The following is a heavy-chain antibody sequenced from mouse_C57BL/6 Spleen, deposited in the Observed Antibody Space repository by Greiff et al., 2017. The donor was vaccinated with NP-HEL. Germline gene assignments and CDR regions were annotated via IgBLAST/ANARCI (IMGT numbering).Heavy chain of an antibody. J-gene: IGHJ3*01. CDR3: ARASNPPY. Sequence: VQLQQSGAELVRPGTSVKVSCKASGYAFTNYLIEWVKQRPGQGLEWIGVINPGSGGTTYNEKFKGKATLTAEKSSSTAYMQLSSLTSEDSAVYFCARASNPPYWGQGTLVTVSA. V-gene: IGHV1-54*01. D-gene: IGHD2-5*01. CDR1: GYAFTNYL. CDR2: INPGSGGT.